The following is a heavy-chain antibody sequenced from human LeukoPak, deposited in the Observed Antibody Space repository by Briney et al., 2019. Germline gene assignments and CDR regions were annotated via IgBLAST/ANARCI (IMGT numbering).Heavy chain of an antibody. Sequence: SQTLSLTCAISGDSFSNNSAAWNWIRQSPSRGLEWLGRTYYRSKWYNDYAVSMKSRITINPDTSKNQFSLQLNSVTPEDTAVYYCARDPRQWLDYYFDYWGQGTLVTVSS. CDR1: GDSFSNNSAA. D-gene: IGHD6-19*01. CDR3: ARDPRQWLDYYFDY. CDR2: TYYRSKWYN. V-gene: IGHV6-1*01. J-gene: IGHJ4*02.